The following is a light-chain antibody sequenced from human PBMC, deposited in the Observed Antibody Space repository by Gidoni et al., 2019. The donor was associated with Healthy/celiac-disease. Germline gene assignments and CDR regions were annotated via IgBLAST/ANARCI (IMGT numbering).Light chain of an antibody. CDR1: SRDVGSYNL. V-gene: IGLV2-23*02. CDR3: CSYAGRNTWV. J-gene: IGLJ3*02. Sequence: QSALTQPASVSGSPGQSITISCTGTSRDVGSYNLVSWYQHHPGKAPKLLIYEVNKRPSGVSNRFSGSKSGNTSSLTISGLQADDEADYYCCSYAGRNTWVFGGGTKLPVL. CDR2: EVN.